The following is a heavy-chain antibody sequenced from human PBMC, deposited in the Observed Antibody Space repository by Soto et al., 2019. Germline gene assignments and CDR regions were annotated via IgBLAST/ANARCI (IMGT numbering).Heavy chain of an antibody. J-gene: IGHJ6*02. CDR3: ARPTGLYDAPYGMDV. CDR1: GGSISSSNW. Sequence: QVQLQESGPGLVKPSGTLSLTCAVSGGSISSSNWWSWVRQPPGKGLEWIGEIYHSGSTNYNPSLKRRVTISVDKSKNQFPLKLSSVTAADTAVYYCARPTGLYDAPYGMDVWGQGTMVTVSS. D-gene: IGHD3-22*01. CDR2: IYHSGST. V-gene: IGHV4-4*02.